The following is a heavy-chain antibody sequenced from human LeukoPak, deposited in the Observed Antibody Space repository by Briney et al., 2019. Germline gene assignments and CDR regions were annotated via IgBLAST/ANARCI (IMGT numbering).Heavy chain of an antibody. Sequence: SETLSLTCAVPGGSISSGGYSWSWIRQPPGKGLEWIGYIYHSGSTYYNPSLKSRVTISVDRSKNQFSLKLSSVTAADTAVYYCARGDVILEQPGFDPWGQGTLVTVSS. CDR2: IYHSGST. CDR1: GGSISSGGYS. D-gene: IGHD6-13*01. J-gene: IGHJ5*02. V-gene: IGHV4-30-2*01. CDR3: ARGDVILEQPGFDP.